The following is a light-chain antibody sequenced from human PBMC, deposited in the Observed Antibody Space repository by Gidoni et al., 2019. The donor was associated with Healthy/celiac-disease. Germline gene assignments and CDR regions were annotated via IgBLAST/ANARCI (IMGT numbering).Light chain of an antibody. CDR3: SSYTSSSTLV. J-gene: IGLJ2*01. Sequence: QSALTQPASVSGSPGQSINISCTGTSSDVGGYNYVSWYQQHPGKAPKRMIYEVSNRPSGVSNRFSGSKSGNTASLTISVLQAEDEADYYCSSYTSSSTLVFGGGTKLTVL. CDR1: SSDVGGYNY. V-gene: IGLV2-14*01. CDR2: EVS.